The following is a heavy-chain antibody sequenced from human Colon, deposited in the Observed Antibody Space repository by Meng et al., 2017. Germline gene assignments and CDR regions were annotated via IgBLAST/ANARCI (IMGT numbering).Heavy chain of an antibody. CDR3: GTDIYD. CDR1: GFTSTTAW. J-gene: IGHJ4*02. D-gene: IGHD2/OR15-2a*01. CDR2: IKSNNDGGTT. V-gene: IGHV3-15*01. Sequence: GQFEEAGGGLLQPWGPLRLSFAASGFTSTTAWMTWVRRTPGRGLEWVGRIKSNNDGGTTDYAAPVKGRFTISRDDSKSTLYLQMNSLKIEDTAMYYCGTDIYDWGQGTLVTVSS.